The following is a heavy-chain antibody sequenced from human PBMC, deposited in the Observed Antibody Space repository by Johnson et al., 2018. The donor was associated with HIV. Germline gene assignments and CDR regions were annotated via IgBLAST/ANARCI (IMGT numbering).Heavy chain of an antibody. J-gene: IGHJ3*02. Sequence: VQLVESGGGLVQPGGSLRLSCAASGITVSSNYMSWVRQAPGKGLEWVSVIYSGGSTYYADSVKGRFTISRDNSKNTLYLQMNSLRADDTAMYYCAKADTMAGDAFDIWGQGTMVTISS. D-gene: IGHD2-2*01. CDR1: GITVSSNY. CDR3: AKADTMAGDAFDI. V-gene: IGHV3-66*01. CDR2: IYSGGST.